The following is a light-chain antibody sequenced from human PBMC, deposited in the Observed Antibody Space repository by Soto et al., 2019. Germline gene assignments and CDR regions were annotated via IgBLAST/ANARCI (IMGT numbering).Light chain of an antibody. CDR2: DAS. J-gene: IGKJ1*01. Sequence: IQMTQSPATIPLFGGDTVTXTCRAIQSVSGWLACYQQKPGKAPKLLIYDASILESGVPSRFSGSGSGTQFTLTISSLEAEDFAVYFSQQRKSWPRSFGQGTKVDIK. CDR1: QSVSGW. V-gene: IGKV1-5*01. CDR3: QQRKSWPRS.